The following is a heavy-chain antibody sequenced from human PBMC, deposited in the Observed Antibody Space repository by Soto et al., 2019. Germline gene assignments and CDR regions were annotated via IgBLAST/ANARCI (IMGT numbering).Heavy chain of an antibody. CDR3: ARISCKGGSCYFYGMDV. CDR1: GYSFKDHY. D-gene: IGHD2-15*01. J-gene: IGHJ6*02. CDR2: INPSGEHT. V-gene: IGHV1-46*02. Sequence: ASVKVSCKASGYSFKDHYMHWVRQAPGRGLEWVGIINPSGEHTNYAQQFRGRVAMTRDTSTSTAYMELRSLRSEDTAVYFCARISCKGGSCYFYGMDVWGQGTTVTVSS.